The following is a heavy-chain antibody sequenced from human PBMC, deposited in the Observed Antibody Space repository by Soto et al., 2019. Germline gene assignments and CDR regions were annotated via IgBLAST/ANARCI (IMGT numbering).Heavy chain of an antibody. D-gene: IGHD3-22*01. CDR3: ARDLKIRSGYYPYYYYGMDV. Sequence: QVQLQESGPGLVKPSETLSLTCTVSGGSISSYYWSWIRQPAGKGLEWIGRIYTSGSTNYNPSLKSRVTMSVDTSKNQFSLKLSSVTAADTAVYYCARDLKIRSGYYPYYYYGMDVWGQGTTVTVSS. V-gene: IGHV4-4*07. CDR1: GGSISSYY. CDR2: IYTSGST. J-gene: IGHJ6*02.